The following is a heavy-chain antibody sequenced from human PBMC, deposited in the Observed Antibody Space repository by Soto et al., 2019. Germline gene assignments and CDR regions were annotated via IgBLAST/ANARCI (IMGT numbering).Heavy chain of an antibody. CDR1: GYTFNSYA. CDR2: INAGNGNT. J-gene: IGHJ6*02. V-gene: IGHV1-3*01. D-gene: IGHD6-13*01. Sequence: SVKVSCKASGYTFNSYAMHWVRQAPGQRLEWMGWINAGNGNTKYSQKFQGRVTITRDTSASTAYMELSSLRSEDTAVYYCASSAPSFSSSWQYYYYGMDVWGQGTTVTVSS. CDR3: ASSAPSFSSSWQYYYYGMDV.